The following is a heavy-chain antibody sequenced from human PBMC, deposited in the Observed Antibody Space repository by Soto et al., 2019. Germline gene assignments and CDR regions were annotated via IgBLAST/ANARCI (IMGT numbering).Heavy chain of an antibody. J-gene: IGHJ4*02. V-gene: IGHV3-23*01. CDR3: AKDRTGNSYDYSDY. D-gene: IGHD3-16*01. Sequence: PWGSLRLSCAASGVTVSSFAMSWVCQAQGKGLEWVSGGCGRGGDTYYADSVKGRFTISRDNSKTTLYLQMNSLRGEDTVVYYCAKDRTGNSYDYSDYWGQGTLVTV. CDR1: GVTVSSFA. CDR2: GCGRGGDT.